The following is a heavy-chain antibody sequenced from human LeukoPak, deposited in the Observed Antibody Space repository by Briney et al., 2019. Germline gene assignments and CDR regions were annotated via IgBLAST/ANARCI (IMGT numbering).Heavy chain of an antibody. V-gene: IGHV4-31*03. CDR1: GGSISSGGYY. Sequence: SETLSLTCTVSGGSISSGGYYWSWIRQHPGKGLEWIGYIYYSGSTYYNPSLKSRVTISVDTSKNQFSLKLSSVTAADTAVYYYARDVNGDYMDYWGQGTLVTVSS. J-gene: IGHJ4*02. CDR2: IYYSGST. CDR3: ARDVNGDYMDY. D-gene: IGHD4-17*01.